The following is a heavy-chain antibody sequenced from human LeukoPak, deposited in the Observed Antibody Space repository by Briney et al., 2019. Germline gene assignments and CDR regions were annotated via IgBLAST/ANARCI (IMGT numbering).Heavy chain of an antibody. Sequence: GGSLRLSCAASGFTFSSYAMHWVRQAPGKGLEWVAVISYDGSNKYYADSVKGRFTISRDNPKNTLYLQMNSLRAEDTAVYYCARREDIVVVVAATPFDYWGQGTLVTVSS. D-gene: IGHD2-15*01. CDR3: ARREDIVVVVAATPFDY. V-gene: IGHV3-30-3*01. CDR2: ISYDGSNK. CDR1: GFTFSSYA. J-gene: IGHJ4*02.